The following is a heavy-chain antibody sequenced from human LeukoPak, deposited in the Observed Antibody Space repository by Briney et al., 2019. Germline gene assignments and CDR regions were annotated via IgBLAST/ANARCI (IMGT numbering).Heavy chain of an antibody. V-gene: IGHV4-59*08. Sequence: PSETLSLTCTVSGGSISSYYWSWIRQPPGKGLEWIGYIYYSGSTNYNPSLKSRVTISVDTSKNQFSLKLSSVTAADTAVYYCARQGCSSTSCYPASDAFDIWGQGTMVTVSS. D-gene: IGHD2-2*01. J-gene: IGHJ3*02. CDR1: GGSISSYY. CDR3: ARQGCSSTSCYPASDAFDI. CDR2: IYYSGST.